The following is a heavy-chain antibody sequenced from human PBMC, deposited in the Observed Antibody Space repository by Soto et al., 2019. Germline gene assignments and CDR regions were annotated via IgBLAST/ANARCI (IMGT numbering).Heavy chain of an antibody. CDR1: GGPFSSHT. CDR3: ARPDCGDYGYCDL. V-gene: IGHV1-69*08. J-gene: IGHJ2*01. Sequence: QDQLVQSGAAVKKPGSSVKVSCKAFGGPFSSHTFSWVRQAPGQGLEWMGSIIPALGTTTYAQKFQGRVTITADESVTTVYMELNSLRPEDTAVYYCARPDCGDYGYCDLLCRGTLVTVSS. CDR2: IIPALGTT. D-gene: IGHD4-17*01.